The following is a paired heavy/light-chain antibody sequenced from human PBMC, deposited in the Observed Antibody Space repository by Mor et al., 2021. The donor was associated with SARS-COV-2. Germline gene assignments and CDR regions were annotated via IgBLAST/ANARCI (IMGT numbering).Heavy chain of an antibody. CDR1: GFTFSSYW. CDR2: IDGDGRST. V-gene: IGHV3-74*01. CDR3: ARDREMSTINAFDI. J-gene: IGHJ3*02. D-gene: IGHD1-1*01. Sequence: EVQLVESGGGLVQPGGSLRLSCAASGFTFSSYWMHWVRQAPGKGLVWVSRIDGDGRSTNYADSVKGRFTISRDNAKNTLYLQMNSLRAEDTAVYYCARDREMSTINAFDIWGQGTMVTVSS.
Light chain of an antibody. CDR3: QAWDTNTGV. J-gene: IGLJ2*01. CDR1: KLGDKY. CDR2: QDS. V-gene: IGLV3-1*01. Sequence: SYELTQPPSVSVSPGQTAYITCSGNKLGDKYACWYQQKPGQSPVLVIYQDSERPSGIPERFSGSNSGNTATLTISGTQAMDEADYYCQAWDTNTGVFGGGTKLTVL.